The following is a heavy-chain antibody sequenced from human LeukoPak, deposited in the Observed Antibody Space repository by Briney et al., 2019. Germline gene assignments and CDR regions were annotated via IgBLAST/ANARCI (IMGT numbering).Heavy chain of an antibody. J-gene: IGHJ4*02. CDR2: ISAYNGNT. Sequence: GASVKVSCKASGYTFTSYGIGWVRQAPGQGLEWMGWISAYNGNTNYAQKLQGRVTMTTDTSTSTAYMELRSLRSDDTAVYYGARSREGRPMIGVGSDYWGQGTLATVSS. CDR3: ARSREGRPMIGVGSDY. V-gene: IGHV1-18*01. CDR1: GYTFTSYG. D-gene: IGHD3-22*01.